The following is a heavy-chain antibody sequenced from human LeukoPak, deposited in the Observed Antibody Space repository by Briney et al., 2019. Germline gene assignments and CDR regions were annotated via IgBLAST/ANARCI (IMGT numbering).Heavy chain of an antibody. J-gene: IGHJ4*02. CDR1: GYTFTSYD. V-gene: IGHV7-4-1*02. Sequence: ASVKVSCKASGYTFTSYDINWVRQAPGERLQWMGWINTNTGNPTYAQAFTGRFVFSLDTSVTTAYLQISGLKADDTAVYYCTRGPLIPHCGGDCYSGGGEYWGQGTLVTVSS. CDR3: TRGPLIPHCGGDCYSGGGEY. CDR2: INTNTGNP. D-gene: IGHD2-21*02.